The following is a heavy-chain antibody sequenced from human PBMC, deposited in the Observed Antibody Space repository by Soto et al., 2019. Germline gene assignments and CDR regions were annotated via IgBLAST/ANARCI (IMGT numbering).Heavy chain of an antibody. D-gene: IGHD3-10*01. V-gene: IGHV4-38-2*01. CDR1: GFSIQTSYF. CDR2: ISHSGRA. CDR3: ARGRSFSLVGVPLDS. Sequence: KPSETLSLTCGVSGFSIQTSYFWGWIRQPPGKGLEWIGLISHSGRAIYHPSFASRATISLDTTNNAFSLTLKSVTAADTAVYYCARGRSFSLVGVPLDSWGQGTLVTVSS. J-gene: IGHJ4*02.